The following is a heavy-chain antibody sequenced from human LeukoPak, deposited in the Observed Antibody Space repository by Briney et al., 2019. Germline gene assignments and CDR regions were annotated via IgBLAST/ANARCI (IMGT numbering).Heavy chain of an antibody. CDR1: GGSISSSSYY. CDR3: ARWAVAGTVAFDI. D-gene: IGHD6-19*01. CDR2: IYYSGST. J-gene: IGHJ3*02. Sequence: PSETLSLPCTVSGGSISSSSYYWGWIRQPPGKGLEWIGSIYYSGSTYYNPSLKSRVTISVDTSKNQFSLKLSSVTAADTAVYYCARWAVAGTVAFDIWGQGTMVTVSS. V-gene: IGHV4-39*01.